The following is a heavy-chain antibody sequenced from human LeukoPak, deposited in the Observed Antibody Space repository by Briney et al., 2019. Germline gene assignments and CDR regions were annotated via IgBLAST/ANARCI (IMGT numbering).Heavy chain of an antibody. CDR1: GGSFSGYY. Sequence: NPSETLSLTCAVYGGSFSGYYWSWIRQPPGKGLEWIGEINHSGSTNYNPSLKSRVTISVDTSKNQFSLKLSSVTAADTAVYYCARGRFSTVTTIDYWGQGTLVTVSS. J-gene: IGHJ4*02. V-gene: IGHV4-34*01. CDR2: INHSGST. D-gene: IGHD4-17*01. CDR3: ARGRFSTVTTIDY.